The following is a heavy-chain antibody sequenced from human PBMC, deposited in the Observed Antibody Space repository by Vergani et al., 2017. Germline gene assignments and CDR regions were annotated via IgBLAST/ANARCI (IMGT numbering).Heavy chain of an antibody. V-gene: IGHV1-2*02. D-gene: IGHD1-7*01. CDR2: INPNSGGT. CDR3: ARDGDWNYFGYYYYGMDV. CDR1: GYTFTGYY. Sequence: QVQLVQSGAEVKKPGASVKVSCKASGYTFTGYYMHWVRQAPGQGLEWMGWINPNSGGTNYAQKFQGRVTMTRDTSLSTAYMELSRLRSDDTAVYYCARDGDWNYFGYYYYGMDVWGQGTTVTVSS. J-gene: IGHJ6*02.